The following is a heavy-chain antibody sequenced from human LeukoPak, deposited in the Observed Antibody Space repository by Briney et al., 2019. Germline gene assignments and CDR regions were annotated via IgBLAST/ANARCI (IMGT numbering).Heavy chain of an antibody. D-gene: IGHD2-2*01. Sequence: GGSLRLSCAASGFTFDDHAMHWVRQAPGKGLEWVSGISWNSGSIGYADSVKGRFTISRDNAKNSLYLQMNSLRAEDTALYYCAKDITPYCSSTSCYPFDYWGQGTLVTVSS. V-gene: IGHV3-9*01. CDR1: GFTFDDHA. CDR2: ISWNSGSI. CDR3: AKDITPYCSSTSCYPFDY. J-gene: IGHJ4*02.